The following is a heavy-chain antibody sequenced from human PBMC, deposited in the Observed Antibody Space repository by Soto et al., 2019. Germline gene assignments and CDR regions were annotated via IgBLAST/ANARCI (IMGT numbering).Heavy chain of an antibody. D-gene: IGHD2-2*01. J-gene: IGHJ6*03. CDR2: INPDNGNT. Sequence: LVEVSRKASGYTFTSYALDWVRQDPGQRLEWMGWINPDNGNTSYAQKFQGRVTMTRNTSISTAYMELSSLRSEDTAVYYCARGSVVPAAHHYYYYMDVWGKGTTVTVSS. CDR3: ARGSVVPAAHHYYYYMDV. V-gene: IGHV1-8*02. CDR1: GYTFTSYA.